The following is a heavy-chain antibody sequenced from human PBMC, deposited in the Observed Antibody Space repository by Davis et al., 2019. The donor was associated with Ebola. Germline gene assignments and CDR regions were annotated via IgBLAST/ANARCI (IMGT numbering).Heavy chain of an antibody. V-gene: IGHV1-18*04. CDR2: ISADNGNT. CDR1: GYTFTSYG. D-gene: IGHD1-26*01. Sequence: ASVKVSCKASGYTFTSYGISWVRQAPGQGLEWMGWISADNGNTNYAQKLQDRVTMTTDTSTSTAYMELWSLRYDDTAVYYCARDSSGTNYYYYGLDAWGQGTTVTVSS. J-gene: IGHJ6*02. CDR3: ARDSSGTNYYYYGLDA.